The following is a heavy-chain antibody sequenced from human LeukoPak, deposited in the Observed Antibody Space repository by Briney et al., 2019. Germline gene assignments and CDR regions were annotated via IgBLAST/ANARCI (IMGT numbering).Heavy chain of an antibody. J-gene: IGHJ1*01. Sequence: PSETLSLTCTVSGGSMSSYYWSWTRQPPGKGLEWIGYIYYSGTTNYNPSLKSRVTMSVDTSMNQFSLKMSSVTAADTAVYYCVRHGSTSSDDYFQHWGQGTLVTVSS. V-gene: IGHV4-59*08. D-gene: IGHD2/OR15-2a*01. CDR2: IYYSGTT. CDR1: GGSMSSYY. CDR3: VRHGSTSSDDYFQH.